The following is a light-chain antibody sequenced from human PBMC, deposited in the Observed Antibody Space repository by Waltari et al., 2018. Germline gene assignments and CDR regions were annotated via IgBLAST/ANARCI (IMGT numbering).Light chain of an antibody. CDR1: QTIRST. V-gene: IGKV3-15*01. Sequence: EIVMTQSPATLSVSPGERATLPCRTSQTIRSTFLAWYQQKPGQAPSLLIHGVSSRASGVPARFSASGSGTEFTLTISSLQSEDSAVYYCQQYSAWPLTFGGGTKVEIK. J-gene: IGKJ4*01. CDR3: QQYSAWPLT. CDR2: GVS.